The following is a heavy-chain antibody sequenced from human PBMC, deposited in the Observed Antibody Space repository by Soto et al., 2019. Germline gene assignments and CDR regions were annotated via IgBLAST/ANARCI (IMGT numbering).Heavy chain of an antibody. CDR3: ASHTTYTMVRGVSFDY. D-gene: IGHD3-10*01. V-gene: IGHV3-23*01. J-gene: IGHJ4*02. CDR1: GFTFSSYA. Sequence: GSLRLSCAASGFTFSSYAMSWVRQAPGKGLEWVSAISGSGGSTYYAHSVKGRFTISRDNSKNTLYLQMNSLRAEDTAVYYCASHTTYTMVRGVSFDYWGQGTLVTVSS. CDR2: ISGSGGST.